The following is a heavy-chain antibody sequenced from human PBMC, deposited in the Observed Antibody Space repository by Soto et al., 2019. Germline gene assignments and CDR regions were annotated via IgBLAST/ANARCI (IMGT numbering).Heavy chain of an antibody. CDR3: ARGGHVVVVTAALDY. Sequence: QVQLMQSGAEVKKPGASVKASCKASGDTFTDYYIHWVRQAPGQGLEWMGTVNPSGGHTTYAQHFLGRVTMTRDTSTSTLDMELTSLTSDDTAIYYCARGGHVVVVTAALDYWGQGTLGTVSS. CDR2: VNPSGGHT. J-gene: IGHJ4*02. V-gene: IGHV1-46*01. CDR1: GDTFTDYY. D-gene: IGHD2-21*02.